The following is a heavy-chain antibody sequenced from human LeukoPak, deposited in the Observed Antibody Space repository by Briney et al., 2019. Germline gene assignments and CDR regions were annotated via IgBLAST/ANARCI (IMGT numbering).Heavy chain of an antibody. CDR1: GFTFSSYA. D-gene: IGHD2-15*01. Sequence: GGSLRLSCAASGFTFSSYAMSWVRQAPGKGLEWVSAISGSGGSTYYADSVKGRFTISRDNSKNTLYLQMNSLRAEDTAVYYCAKGGPNCSGGSCYPAYFDYWGQGTLVTVSS. CDR2: ISGSGGST. CDR3: AKGGPNCSGGSCYPAYFDY. V-gene: IGHV3-23*01. J-gene: IGHJ4*02.